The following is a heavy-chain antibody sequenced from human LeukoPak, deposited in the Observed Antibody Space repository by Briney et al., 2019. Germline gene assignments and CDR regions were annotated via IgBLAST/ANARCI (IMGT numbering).Heavy chain of an antibody. V-gene: IGHV3-48*03. D-gene: IGHD4-11*01. Sequence: GGSLRLSCAAYGFTSSSYEMNWVRPPPGKGLEWVSYISSSGSTINYADSVKGRFTISRDNAKNSLYLQMNSLRAEDTAGYYCARDFLTVGVWFDPWGQGTLVTVSS. CDR2: ISSSGSTI. CDR1: GFTSSSYE. CDR3: ARDFLTVGVWFDP. J-gene: IGHJ5*02.